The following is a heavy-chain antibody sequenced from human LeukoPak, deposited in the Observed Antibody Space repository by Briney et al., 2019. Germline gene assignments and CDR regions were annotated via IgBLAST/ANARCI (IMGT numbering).Heavy chain of an antibody. Sequence: GGSLRLSCAASGFTFSSYGMSWVRRAPGKGLEWVSAISGSGGSTYYADSVKGRFTISRDNSKNALYLQMNSLRAEDTAVYYCAKEAIYGSGSHDAFDIWGQGTMVTVSS. CDR1: GFTFSSYG. D-gene: IGHD3-10*01. V-gene: IGHV3-23*01. J-gene: IGHJ3*02. CDR2: ISGSGGST. CDR3: AKEAIYGSGSHDAFDI.